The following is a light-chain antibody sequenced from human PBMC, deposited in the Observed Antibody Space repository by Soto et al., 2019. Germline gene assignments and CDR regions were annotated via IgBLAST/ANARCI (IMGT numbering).Light chain of an antibody. V-gene: IGKV1-39*01. Sequence: DTQVTQAPSALSAAEGDRVTMTCRASQTIMGYVNGYQQKAGKALALLIYAASYLGNGVPSRFSGSGSGTYFTLSIRTLQPEDLATYYCQPSYATPLPVAGGTNV. CDR1: QTIMGY. J-gene: IGKJ4*01. CDR2: AAS. CDR3: QPSYATPLP.